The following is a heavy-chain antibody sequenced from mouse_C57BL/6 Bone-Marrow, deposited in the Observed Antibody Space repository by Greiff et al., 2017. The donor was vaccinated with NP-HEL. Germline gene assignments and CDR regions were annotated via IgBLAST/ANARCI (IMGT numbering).Heavy chain of an antibody. Sequence: LKQSGPELVKPGASVKISCKASGYSFTGYYMNWVKQSPEKSLEWIREINPSTGGTTYNQKFKAKATLTVDKSSSTAYMQLKSLTSEDSAVYYCARSPPYYYGNAMDYWGQGTSVTVSS. CDR3: ARSPPYYYGNAMDY. CDR2: INPSTGGT. D-gene: IGHD1-1*01. V-gene: IGHV1-42*01. CDR1: GYSFTGYY. J-gene: IGHJ4*01.